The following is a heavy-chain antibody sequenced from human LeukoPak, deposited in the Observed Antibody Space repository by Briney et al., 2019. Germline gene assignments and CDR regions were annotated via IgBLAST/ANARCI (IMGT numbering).Heavy chain of an antibody. J-gene: IGHJ6*02. V-gene: IGHV1-3*01. Sequence: ASVKVSCKASGYTFTSYAMHWVRQAPGQRLEWMGWINAGNGNTEYSQKFQGRVTITRDTSASTAYMELSSLRSEDTAVYYCARRIAVAGVGYYYYGMDVWGQGTTVTVSS. CDR1: GYTFTSYA. D-gene: IGHD6-19*01. CDR3: ARRIAVAGVGYYYYGMDV. CDR2: INAGNGNT.